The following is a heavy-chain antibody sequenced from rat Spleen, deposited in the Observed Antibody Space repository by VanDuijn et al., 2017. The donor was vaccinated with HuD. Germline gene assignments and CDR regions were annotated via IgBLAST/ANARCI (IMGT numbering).Heavy chain of an antibody. J-gene: IGHJ1*01. V-gene: IGHV5-22*01. D-gene: IGHD1-12*02. CDR2: ISYEGSST. CDR3: ARADGTYYWYFDF. Sequence: EVQLVESGGGLVQPGRSMKLSCAASGFTFSDYYMAWVRQAPKKGLEWVASISYEGSSTYYGDSVKGRFTISRDNAKSTLYLQMNSLRSEDTATYYCARADGTYYWYFDFWGPGTMVTVSS. CDR1: GFTFSDYY.